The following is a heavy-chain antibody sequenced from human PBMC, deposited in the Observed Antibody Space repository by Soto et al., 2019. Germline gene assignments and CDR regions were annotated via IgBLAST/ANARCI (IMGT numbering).Heavy chain of an antibody. CDR3: ARHPLLGSLITGYYYGMDV. Sequence: DTLCLPCXVSGYSISSGYYWGWIGHPPGKGLEWIGSIYHSGSTYYNPSLKSRVTISVDTSKNQFSLKLRSVTAADTAVYYCARHPLLGSLITGYYYGMDVWGQGTTVTVSS. CDR1: GYSISSGYY. V-gene: IGHV4-38-2*01. CDR2: IYHSGST. D-gene: IGHD2-8*02. J-gene: IGHJ6*02.